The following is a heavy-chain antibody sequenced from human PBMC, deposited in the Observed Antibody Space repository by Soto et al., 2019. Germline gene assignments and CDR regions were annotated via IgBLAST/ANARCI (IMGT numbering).Heavy chain of an antibody. V-gene: IGHV1-69*13. CDR3: ARAGYCSSTSCYGEWNYGMDV. Sequence: SVKVSCKASGGTFSSYAISWVRQAPGQGLEWMGGIIPIFGTANYAQKFQGRVTITADESTSTAYMELSSLRSEDTAVYYCARAGYCSSTSCYGEWNYGMDVWGQGTTVTVSS. D-gene: IGHD2-2*01. CDR1: GGTFSSYA. CDR2: IIPIFGTA. J-gene: IGHJ6*02.